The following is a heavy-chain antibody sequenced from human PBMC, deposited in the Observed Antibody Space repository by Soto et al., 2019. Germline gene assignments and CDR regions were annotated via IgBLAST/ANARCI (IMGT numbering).Heavy chain of an antibody. CDR3: AKDGGWLSNN. J-gene: IGHJ4*02. Sequence: GGSLRLSCAASGFTFSSYAMSWLRQAPGKGLEWVSAISAGGGSTYYADSVQGRFTISRDDSKNTLYLQMNSLRAEDTAVYYCAKDGGWLSNNWGQGTLVTVSS. V-gene: IGHV3-23*01. CDR1: GFTFSSYA. CDR2: ISAGGGST. D-gene: IGHD3-9*01.